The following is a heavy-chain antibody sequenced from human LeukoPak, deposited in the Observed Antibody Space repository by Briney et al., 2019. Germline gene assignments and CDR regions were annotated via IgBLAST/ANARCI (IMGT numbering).Heavy chain of an antibody. CDR2: ISSSSSYI. CDR1: GFTFSSYS. CDR3: ARAGGQQLVVPYYYMDV. Sequence: GGSLRLSCAASGFTFSSYSMNWVRQAPGKGLEWVSSISSSSSYIYYADSVKGRFTISRDNAKNSLYLQMNSLRAEDTAVYYCARAGGQQLVVPYYYMDVWGKGTTVTVSS. D-gene: IGHD6-13*01. J-gene: IGHJ6*03. V-gene: IGHV3-21*01.